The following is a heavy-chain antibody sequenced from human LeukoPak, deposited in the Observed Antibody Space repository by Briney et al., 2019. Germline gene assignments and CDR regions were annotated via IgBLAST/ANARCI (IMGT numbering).Heavy chain of an antibody. D-gene: IGHD3/OR15-3a*01. J-gene: IGHJ3*02. Sequence: ASVKVSCKVSGYTLTELSMHWVRQAPGKGLEWMGGFDPEDGATIYAQKFQGRVTMTEDTSTDTAYMELSSLRSEDTAVYYCATPGPDWGDAFDIWGQGTMVTVSS. V-gene: IGHV1-24*01. CDR2: FDPEDGAT. CDR1: GYTLTELS. CDR3: ATPGPDWGDAFDI.